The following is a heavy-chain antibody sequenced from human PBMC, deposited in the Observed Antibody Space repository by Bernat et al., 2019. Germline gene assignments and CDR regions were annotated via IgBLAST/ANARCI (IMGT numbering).Heavy chain of an antibody. CDR2: ISGSGGST. D-gene: IGHD6-6*01. Sequence: EVQLLESGGGLVQPGGSLRLSCAASGFTFSSYAMSWVRQAPGKGLEWVSAISGSGGSTYYADSVKGRFTISRDNSKNTLYLQMNSLRAEDTAVYYCAKEGRVAARPRGWFDPWGQGTLVTVSS. CDR3: AKEGRVAARPRGWFDP. CDR1: GFTFSSYA. V-gene: IGHV3-23*01. J-gene: IGHJ5*02.